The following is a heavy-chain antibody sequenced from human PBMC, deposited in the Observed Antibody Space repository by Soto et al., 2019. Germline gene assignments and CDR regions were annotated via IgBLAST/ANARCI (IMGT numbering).Heavy chain of an antibody. J-gene: IGHJ3*02. V-gene: IGHV3-23*01. CDR1: GFTFSSYA. D-gene: IGHD3-9*01. Sequence: PGGSLRLSCAASGFTFSSYAMSWVRQAPGKGLEWVSAISGSGGGTYYADPVKGRFTISRDNSKNTLYLQMNSLRAEDTAVYYCAQEGGKGVVIITDAFDIWGQGTMVTVSS. CDR3: AQEGGKGVVIITDAFDI. CDR2: ISGSGGGT.